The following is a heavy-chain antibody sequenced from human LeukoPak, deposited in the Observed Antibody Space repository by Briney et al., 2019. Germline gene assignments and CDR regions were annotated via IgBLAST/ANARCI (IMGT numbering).Heavy chain of an antibody. D-gene: IGHD1/OR15-1a*01. CDR2: TYYRSKWNY. J-gene: IGHJ6*02. Sequence: SQTLSLTCAISGDSVSTTTSIWNWIRQSPSRGLEWLGRTYYRSKWNYDYADSVKSRITISPDTSENQFSLQLQFVTPEDSAVYYCARRRHANNDVDVWGQGTTVTVSS. CDR1: GDSVSTTTSI. CDR3: ARRRHANNDVDV. V-gene: IGHV6-1*01.